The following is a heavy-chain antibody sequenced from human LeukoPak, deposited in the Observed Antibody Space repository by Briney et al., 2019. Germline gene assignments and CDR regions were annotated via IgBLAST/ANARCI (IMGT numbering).Heavy chain of an antibody. J-gene: IGHJ6*02. D-gene: IGHD2-2*01. V-gene: IGHV4-34*01. Sequence: PSETLSLTCAVYGGSFSGYYWSWIRQPPGKGLEWIGEIIHSGSSNSNPSLKSRATISVDTSKNQFSLKLSSVTAADTAVYYCARGGSDIVVVPIGGMDVWGQGTTVTVSS. CDR1: GGSFSGYY. CDR2: IIHSGSS. CDR3: ARGGSDIVVVPIGGMDV.